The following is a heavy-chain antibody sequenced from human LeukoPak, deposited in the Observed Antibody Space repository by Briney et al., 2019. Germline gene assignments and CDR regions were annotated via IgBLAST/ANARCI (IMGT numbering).Heavy chain of an antibody. CDR2: MKHDGIEK. D-gene: IGHD5-24*01. CDR1: GFTFGSYW. J-gene: IGHJ4*02. Sequence: PGGSLRLSCAASGFTFGSYWMTWVRQAPGKGLEWVANMKHDGIEKYYVDSVKGRFTISRDNTKNSLYLQMNSLRAEDTAVHFCAREGREGYNYPALDFWGQGILVTVSS. CDR3: AREGREGYNYPALDF. V-gene: IGHV3-7*05.